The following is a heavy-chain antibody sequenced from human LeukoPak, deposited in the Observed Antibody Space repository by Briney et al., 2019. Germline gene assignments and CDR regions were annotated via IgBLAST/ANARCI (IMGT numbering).Heavy chain of an antibody. Sequence: SETLSLTCTVSGGSISSYYWSWIRQPPGKGLEWIWYIYYSGSTNYNLSLKSRVTISVDKSKNQFSLKLSSVTAADTGVYYCARVKNSGYDQYSFDYWGQGTLVTVSS. CDR1: GGSISSYY. D-gene: IGHD5-12*01. V-gene: IGHV4-59*08. CDR3: ARVKNSGYDQYSFDY. J-gene: IGHJ4*02. CDR2: IYYSGST.